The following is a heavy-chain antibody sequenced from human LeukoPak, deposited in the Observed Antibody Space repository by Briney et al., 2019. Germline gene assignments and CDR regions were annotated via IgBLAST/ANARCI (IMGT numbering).Heavy chain of an antibody. CDR3: ALLYDYVWGSYLDY. D-gene: IGHD3-16*02. CDR2: IYTSGST. Sequence: SETLSLTCTVSGGSISSYYWSWIRQPAGKGLEWIGRIYTSGSTNCNPSLKSRVTMSVDTSKNQYSLKLSSVTAADTAVYYCALLYDYVWGSYLDYWGQGTLVTVSS. CDR1: GGSISSYY. V-gene: IGHV4-4*07. J-gene: IGHJ4*02.